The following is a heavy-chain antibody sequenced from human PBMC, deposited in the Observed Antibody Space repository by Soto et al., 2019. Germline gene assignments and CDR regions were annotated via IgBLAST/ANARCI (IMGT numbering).Heavy chain of an antibody. D-gene: IGHD2-2*01. CDR3: GACRFCTSTSCYGREGGF. CDR1: GFTFSSYA. J-gene: IGHJ4*02. V-gene: IGHV3-23*01. CDR2: MRGSGGYT. Sequence: EVQLLESGGGLVQPGGSLRLSCAASGFTFSSYAMSWVRQAPGKGLEWVSPMRGSGGYTYYADSVEGRFAISRDNSQNTRYLEMADLSREDTAVYYCGACRFCTSTSCYGREGGFWGQGTLVTVSS.